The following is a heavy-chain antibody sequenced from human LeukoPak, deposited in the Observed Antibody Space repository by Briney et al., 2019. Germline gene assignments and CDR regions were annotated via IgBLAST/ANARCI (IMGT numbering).Heavy chain of an antibody. J-gene: IGHJ4*02. Sequence: ASVKVPCKASGGTFSSYAISWVRQAPGQGLEWMGGIIPIFGTANYAQKFQGRVTIIADKSTSTAYMELSSLRSEDTAVYYCARGPLYEGYFDYWGQGTLVTVSS. D-gene: IGHD5/OR15-5a*01. CDR2: IIPIFGTA. CDR3: ARGPLYEGYFDY. CDR1: GGTFSSYA. V-gene: IGHV1-69*06.